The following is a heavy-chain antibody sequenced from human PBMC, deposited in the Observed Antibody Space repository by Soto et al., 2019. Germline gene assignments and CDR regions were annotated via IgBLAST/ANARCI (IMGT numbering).Heavy chain of an antibody. CDR3: ARVDFWSGYAFDI. CDR1: GYTFTSYD. V-gene: IGHV1-2*04. Sequence: ASVKVSCKASGYTFTSYDINWVRQATGQGLEWMGWINPNSGGTNYAQKFQGWVTMTRDTSISTAYMELSRLSFDDTAVYYCARVDFWSGYAFDIWGQGTMVTVSS. J-gene: IGHJ3*02. CDR2: INPNSGGT. D-gene: IGHD3-3*01.